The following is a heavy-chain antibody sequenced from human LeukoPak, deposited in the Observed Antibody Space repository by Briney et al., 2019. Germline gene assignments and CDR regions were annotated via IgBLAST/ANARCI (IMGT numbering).Heavy chain of an antibody. J-gene: IGHJ6*04. V-gene: IGHV3-48*03. Sequence: GGSLRLSCAASGFSFTTYAMSWVRQAPGKGLEWVSYISSSGSTIYYADSVKGRFTISRDNAKNSLYLRMNSLRAEDTAVYYCAELGITMIGGVWGKGTTVTISS. CDR2: ISSSGSTI. CDR1: GFSFTTYA. CDR3: AELGITMIGGV. D-gene: IGHD3-10*02.